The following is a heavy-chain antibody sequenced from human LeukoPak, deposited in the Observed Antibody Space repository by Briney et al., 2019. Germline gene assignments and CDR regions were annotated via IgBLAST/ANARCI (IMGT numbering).Heavy chain of an antibody. CDR2: ISAYNGNT. V-gene: IGHV1-18*01. Sequence: ASVKVSCKASGYTFTSYGISWVRQAPGQGLEWMGWISAYNGNTNYAQKFQGRVTMTRDTSISTAYMELSRLRSDDTAVYYCARDGSYGGYVGYFDYWGQGTLVTVSS. D-gene: IGHD4-17*01. CDR3: ARDGSYGGYVGYFDY. J-gene: IGHJ4*02. CDR1: GYTFTSYG.